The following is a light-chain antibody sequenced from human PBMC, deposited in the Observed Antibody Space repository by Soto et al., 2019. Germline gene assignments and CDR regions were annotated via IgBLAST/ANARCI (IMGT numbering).Light chain of an antibody. CDR1: RSDIWTYNL. V-gene: IGLV2-23*01. Sequence: QSALTQPASVSGSPGQSITISCTGTRSDIWTYNLVSWYQQHPGKAPQLMIYESSKRPSGVSSRFSGSRSGNTASLTISGLQSEDEADYFCCSYAGSRTLVFGGGTKLPVL. CDR2: ESS. CDR3: CSYAGSRTLV. J-gene: IGLJ2*01.